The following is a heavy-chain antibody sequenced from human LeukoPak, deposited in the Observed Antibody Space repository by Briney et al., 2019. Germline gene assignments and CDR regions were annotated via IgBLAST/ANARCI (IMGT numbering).Heavy chain of an antibody. D-gene: IGHD2-2*02. J-gene: IGHJ5*02. V-gene: IGHV1-69*13. CDR1: GGTFSSYA. CDR3: ARQMRSQLLYVWFDP. Sequence: SVKVSCNASGGTFSSYAISWVRQAPGQGLEWMGGIIPIFGTANYAQKFQGRVTITADESTSTAYMELSSLRSEDTAVYYCARQMRSQLLYVWFDPWGQGTLVTVSS. CDR2: IIPIFGTA.